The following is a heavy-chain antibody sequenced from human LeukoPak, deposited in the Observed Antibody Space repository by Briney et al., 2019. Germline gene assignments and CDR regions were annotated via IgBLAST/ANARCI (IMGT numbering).Heavy chain of an antibody. CDR2: IYYSGRT. D-gene: IGHD4-23*01. J-gene: IGHJ4*02. CDR3: ARVEYGTNSGGADS. Sequence: KPSETLSLTCSVSGGSISNTNYYWGWIRQPPGKGLEWIGSIYYSGRTYYNPSLKSRVTLSVDSSKNQFSLNLSSVTAADTAVYYYARVEYGTNSGGADSWGQGTLVIVSS. V-gene: IGHV4-39*07. CDR1: GGSISNTNYY.